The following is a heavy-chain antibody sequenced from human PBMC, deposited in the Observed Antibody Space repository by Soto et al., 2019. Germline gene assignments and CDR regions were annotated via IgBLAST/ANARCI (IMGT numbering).Heavy chain of an antibody. J-gene: IGHJ4*02. CDR3: VRGASLNFDY. CDR2: VNWNGGST. Sequence: GGSLRLSCAASGFTFDDYGMSWARQAPGKGLEWVSGVNWNGGSTGYADSVEGRFTISRDNAKNSLYLQMNSLRAEDTAFYYCVRGASLNFDYWGQGTLVTVSS. V-gene: IGHV3-20*04. D-gene: IGHD1-26*01. CDR1: GFTFDDYG.